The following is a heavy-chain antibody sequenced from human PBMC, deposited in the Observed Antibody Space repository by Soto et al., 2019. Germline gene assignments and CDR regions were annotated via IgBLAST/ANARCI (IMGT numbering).Heavy chain of an antibody. V-gene: IGHV3-33*01. J-gene: IGHJ6*04. D-gene: IGHD3-10*01. CDR2: IWFDGSKK. Sequence: QVQLVESGGGVVQPGRSLTLSCAASGFTFSSYGMHWVRQAPGKGLEWVAVIWFDGSKKYYTDSVKGRFTISRDNSKNTLYLQMNSLRAEDTALYYGVAQGTYGSGSYPDVWGKGTMVIVSS. CDR3: VAQGTYGSGSYPDV. CDR1: GFTFSSYG.